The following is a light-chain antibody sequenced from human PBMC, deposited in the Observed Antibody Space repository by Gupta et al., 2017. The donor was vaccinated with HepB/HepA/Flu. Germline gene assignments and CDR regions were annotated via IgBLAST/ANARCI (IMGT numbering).Light chain of an antibody. Sequence: QPVLTQSRSASPSLLASVNLTCTLSGGHSRYAIAWHQQQPEKGPRYLMKLNSDGSHSRGDGIPYRFSGSSSGASRYLTISSLQAEDEADYYCQTWDTGIRVFGGGTKLTVL. J-gene: IGLJ3*02. CDR3: QTWDTGIRV. V-gene: IGLV4-69*01. CDR2: LNSDGSH. CDR1: GGHSRYA.